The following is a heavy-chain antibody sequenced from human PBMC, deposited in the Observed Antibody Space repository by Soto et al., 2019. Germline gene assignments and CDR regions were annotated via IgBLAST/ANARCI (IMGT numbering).Heavy chain of an antibody. J-gene: IGHJ6*02. D-gene: IGHD1-1*01. Sequence: LKISCEGSGYSFSSYWIAWVRQMPGKGLEWMGIIYPGDSDIRYNPSFQGQVTISADKSIRTAYLQWSSLKASDTAIYYCAKHTTYYYYGMDVWGLGTTVTVSS. V-gene: IGHV5-51*01. CDR2: IYPGDSDI. CDR1: GYSFSSYW. CDR3: AKHTTYYYYGMDV.